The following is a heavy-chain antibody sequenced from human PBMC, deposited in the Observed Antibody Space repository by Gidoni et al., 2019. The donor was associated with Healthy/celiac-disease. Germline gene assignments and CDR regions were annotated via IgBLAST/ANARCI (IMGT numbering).Heavy chain of an antibody. CDR2: IDPSDSYT. D-gene: IGHD1-26*01. J-gene: IGHJ4*02. CDR3: ERTQSHIVGATVRDY. CDR1: VYSFTSYR. Sequence: EVQLVKSGAEVKKPGESARISRKASVYSFTSYRISWVRQMHGKGREWMGRIDPSDSYTNYSPSFQGHVTISADKSISTAYLQWSSLKASDTAMYYCERTQSHIVGATVRDYWGQGTLVTVSS. V-gene: IGHV5-10-1*03.